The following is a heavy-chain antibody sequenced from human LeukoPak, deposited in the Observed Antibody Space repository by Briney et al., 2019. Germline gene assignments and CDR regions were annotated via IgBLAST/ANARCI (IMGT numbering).Heavy chain of an antibody. CDR2: LYYSGTT. D-gene: IGHD3-22*01. J-gene: IGHJ4*02. CDR1: GASIGSGSYS. CDR3: ARLAGYDSSGYSHFHLDY. V-gene: IGHV4-39*07. Sequence: SETLSLTCTVSGASIGSGSYSWGWIRQPPGMGLEWIGNLYYSGTTYSNPSLKSRVTISVDTSKNHFSLKLTSVTAADTAVYYCARLAGYDSSGYSHFHLDYWGQGTLVTVSS.